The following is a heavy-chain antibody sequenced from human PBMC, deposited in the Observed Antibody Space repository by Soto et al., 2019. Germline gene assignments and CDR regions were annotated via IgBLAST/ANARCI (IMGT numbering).Heavy chain of an antibody. CDR2: MNPNSGNT. V-gene: IGHV1-8*01. D-gene: IGHD6-19*01. CDR3: ARGQYSSGWYSWFDP. CDR1: GYTFTSYD. Sequence: ASVKVSCKXSGYTFTSYDINWVRQATGQGLEWMGWMNPNSGNTGYAQKFQGRVTMTRNTSISTAYMELSSLRSEDTAVYYCARGQYSSGWYSWFDPWGQGTLVTVSS. J-gene: IGHJ5*02.